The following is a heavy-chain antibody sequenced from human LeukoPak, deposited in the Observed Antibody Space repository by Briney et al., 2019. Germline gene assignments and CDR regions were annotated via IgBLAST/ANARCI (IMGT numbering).Heavy chain of an antibody. CDR1: GFTFSNHG. CDR3: AKEGRAVAALDY. D-gene: IGHD6-19*01. CDR2: VSDSGSDT. J-gene: IGHJ4*02. Sequence: PGGSLRLSCAASGFTFSNHGMSWVRQASGKGLEWVSAVSDSGSDTYYADSVKGRFTVSRDNSKNTLYLQMNSLRAEDTAVYYCAKEGRAVAALDYWGQGTLVTVSS. V-gene: IGHV3-23*01.